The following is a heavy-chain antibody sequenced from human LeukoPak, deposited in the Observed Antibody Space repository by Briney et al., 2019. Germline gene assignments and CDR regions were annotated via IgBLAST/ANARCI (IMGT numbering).Heavy chain of an antibody. CDR3: ARGQDTLLLWFGELLGYMDV. Sequence: ASVKVSCKASGYTFTSYDINWVRQATGQGLEWMGWMNPNSGNTGYAQKFQGRVTMTRNTSISTAYMELSSLRSEDTAVYYCARGQDTLLLWFGELLGYMDVWGKGTTVTISS. CDR2: MNPNSGNT. CDR1: GYTFTSYD. J-gene: IGHJ6*03. V-gene: IGHV1-8*01. D-gene: IGHD3-10*01.